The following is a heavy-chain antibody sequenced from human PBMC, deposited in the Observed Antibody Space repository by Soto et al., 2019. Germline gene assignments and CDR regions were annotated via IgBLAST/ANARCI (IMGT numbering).Heavy chain of an antibody. D-gene: IGHD2-15*01. CDR1: GFTFSSYG. Sequence: PGGSLRLSCAASGFTFSSYGMHWVRQAPGKGLEWVAVIWYDGSNKYYADSVKGRFTISRDNSKNTLYLQMNSLRAEDTAVYYCARDLGYCSGGSCYKGGDFDYWGQGTLVTVSS. J-gene: IGHJ4*02. CDR3: ARDLGYCSGGSCYKGGDFDY. V-gene: IGHV3-33*01. CDR2: IWYDGSNK.